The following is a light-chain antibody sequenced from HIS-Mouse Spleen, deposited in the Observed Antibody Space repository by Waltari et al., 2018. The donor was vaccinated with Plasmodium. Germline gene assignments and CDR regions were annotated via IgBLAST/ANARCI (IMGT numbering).Light chain of an antibody. CDR3: CSYAGSYTFV. CDR2: DVS. CDR1: SSDVGGYNY. Sequence: QSALTQPRSVSGSPGQSVTISCTGTSSDVGGYNYVSWYQQHPGKAPKLMIYDVSKRPAGCPDRFPGSKSGNTASLTISGLQAEDEADYYCCSYAGSYTFVFGTGTKVTVL. J-gene: IGLJ1*01. V-gene: IGLV2-11*01.